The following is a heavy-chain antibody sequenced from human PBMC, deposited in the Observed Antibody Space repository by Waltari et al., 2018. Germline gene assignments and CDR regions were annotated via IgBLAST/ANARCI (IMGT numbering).Heavy chain of an antibody. Sequence: QVQLQESGPGLVKPSETLSLTCTVSGYSISSGYYWGWVRQPPGKGLEWIGSIYQSGSTYYNPALESRVTISVVTSETQFSLTLSSVTAADTAVYYCARWGCGSSCYSRGYFDYWGQGTLVTVSS. V-gene: IGHV4-38-2*02. CDR2: IYQSGST. CDR3: ARWGCGSSCYSRGYFDY. J-gene: IGHJ4*02. CDR1: GYSISSGYY. D-gene: IGHD2-2*02.